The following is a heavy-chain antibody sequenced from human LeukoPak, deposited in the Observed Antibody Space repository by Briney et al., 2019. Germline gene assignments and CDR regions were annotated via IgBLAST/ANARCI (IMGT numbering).Heavy chain of an antibody. CDR1: EFTVSRNY. Sequence: GGSLRLSCTASEFTVSRNYMLWVRQAPGKGLEWVSLIFSNGDTHYADSVKGRFTISRDTSKNTVSLQMNSLRVEDTAMYYCTRDQMNYRGQGTLVTVST. J-gene: IGHJ4*02. V-gene: IGHV3-53*01. CDR2: IFSNGDT. D-gene: IGHD5-24*01. CDR3: TRDQMNY.